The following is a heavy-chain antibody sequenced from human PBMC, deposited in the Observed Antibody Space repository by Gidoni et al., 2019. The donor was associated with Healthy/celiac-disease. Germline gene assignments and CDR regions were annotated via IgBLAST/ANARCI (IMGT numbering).Heavy chain of an antibody. Sequence: EVQLLESGGGLVQPGGSLRLSCSASGFTFSSYAMSWVRQAPGKGLEWVSAISGSGGSTYYEDSVKGRFTISRDNSKNTRYLQMNSLRAEDTAVYYCASFSGSYGWFDPWGQGTLVTVSS. V-gene: IGHV3-23*01. CDR1: GFTFSSYA. CDR3: ASFSGSYGWFDP. D-gene: IGHD1-26*01. CDR2: ISGSGGST. J-gene: IGHJ5*02.